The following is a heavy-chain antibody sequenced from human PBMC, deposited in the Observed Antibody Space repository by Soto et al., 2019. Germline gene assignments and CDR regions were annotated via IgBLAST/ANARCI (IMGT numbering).Heavy chain of an antibody. CDR3: AKDLGRGQRTYYDFWSATPPRFSWFDP. J-gene: IGHJ5*02. Sequence: HPGGSLRLSCAASGFTFSSYAMSWVRQAPGKGLEWVSAISGSGGSTYYADSVKGRFTISRDNSKNTLYLQMNSLRAEDTAVYYCAKDLGRGQRTYYDFWSATPPRFSWFDPWGQGTLVTVSS. CDR1: GFTFSSYA. V-gene: IGHV3-23*01. CDR2: ISGSGGST. D-gene: IGHD3-3*01.